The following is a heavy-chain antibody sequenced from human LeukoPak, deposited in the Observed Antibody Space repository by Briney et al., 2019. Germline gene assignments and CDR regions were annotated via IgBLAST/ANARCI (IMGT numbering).Heavy chain of an antibody. D-gene: IGHD2-8*02. Sequence: SETLSLTCTVSGGSIISSSYNWRWLRHPPGRALEWIGTIYYSGTTYYNPSLQSRVTISVDTSKNEFSLKVNSVTAADTAVYYCARLPTGFPNWFDPWGQGTRVTVSS. CDR3: ARLPTGFPNWFDP. J-gene: IGHJ5*02. CDR1: GGSIISSSYN. CDR2: IYYSGTT. V-gene: IGHV4-39*01.